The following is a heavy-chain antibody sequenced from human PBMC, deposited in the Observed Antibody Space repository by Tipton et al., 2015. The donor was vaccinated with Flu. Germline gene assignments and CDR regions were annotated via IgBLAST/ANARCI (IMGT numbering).Heavy chain of an antibody. V-gene: IGHV4-61*02. D-gene: IGHD6-13*01. CDR2: IYTSGST. CDR1: GASINSGSDY. Sequence: LSLTCTISGASINSGSDYWSWIRQPAGKGLEWIGRIYTSGSTNYNPSLKSRVTMSVDTSKNQFSLKLSSVTAADTAVYYCARGRGAAAGNFDYWGQGTLVTVSS. J-gene: IGHJ4*02. CDR3: ARGRGAAAGNFDY.